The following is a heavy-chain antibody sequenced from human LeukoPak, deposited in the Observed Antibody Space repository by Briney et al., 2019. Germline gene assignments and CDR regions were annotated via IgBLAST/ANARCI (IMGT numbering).Heavy chain of an antibody. D-gene: IGHD2-21*02. V-gene: IGHV5-51*01. CDR3: ARPQYCGGDCYYYYGMDV. CDR2: IYPGDSDT. J-gene: IGHJ6*02. CDR1: GYSFTSYW. Sequence: GESLKISCKGSGYSFTSYWIGWVRQMPGKGLEWMGIIYPGDSDTRYSPSFQGEVTISADKSISTAYLQWSSLKASDTAMYYCARPQYCGGDCYYYYGMDVWGQGTTVTVSS.